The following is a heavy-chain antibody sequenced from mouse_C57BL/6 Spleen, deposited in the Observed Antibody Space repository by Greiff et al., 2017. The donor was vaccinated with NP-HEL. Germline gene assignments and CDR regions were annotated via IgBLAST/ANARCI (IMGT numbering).Heavy chain of an antibody. CDR3: ARDGGLRHDY. Sequence: EVKVEESGGGLVKPGGSLKLSCAASGFTFSDYGMHWVRQAPEKGLEWVAYISSGSSTIYYADTVKGRFTISRDNAKNTLFLQMTSLRSEDTAMYYCARDGGLRHDYWGQGTTLTVSS. V-gene: IGHV5-17*01. CDR2: ISSGSSTI. J-gene: IGHJ2*01. CDR1: GFTFSDYG. D-gene: IGHD2-4*01.